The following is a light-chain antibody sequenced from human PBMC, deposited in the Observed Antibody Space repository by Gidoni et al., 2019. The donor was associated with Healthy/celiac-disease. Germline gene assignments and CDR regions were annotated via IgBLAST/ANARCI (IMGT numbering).Light chain of an antibody. V-gene: IGKV4-1*01. CDR2: WAS. Sequence: DIVMTQSPDSVAVSLGERATINCKSSQSVLYSSNNKNYLAWYQQKPGQPPKLLIYWASTRESGVPERFIGSGSGTDFPLTIRSLQAEDVAVYYCQQYSSTPLTFGGGTKVEIK. CDR1: QSVLYSSNNKNY. CDR3: QQYSSTPLT. J-gene: IGKJ4*01.